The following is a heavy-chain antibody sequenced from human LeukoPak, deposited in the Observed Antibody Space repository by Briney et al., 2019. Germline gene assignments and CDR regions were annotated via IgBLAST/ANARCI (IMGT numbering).Heavy chain of an antibody. J-gene: IGHJ4*02. V-gene: IGHV1-18*01. Sequence: QKFQGRVTMTTDTSTTTAYMELRSLRSDDTAVYYCAACSGGSCYVDYWGQGTLVTVSS. CDR3: AACSGGSCYVDY. D-gene: IGHD2-15*01.